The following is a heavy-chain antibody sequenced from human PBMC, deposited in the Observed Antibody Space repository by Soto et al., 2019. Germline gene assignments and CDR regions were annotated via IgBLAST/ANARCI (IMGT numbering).Heavy chain of an antibody. CDR1: GFTFSSYG. CDR3: AKVTGTASIPYDSSGYYNYYFDY. Sequence: PGGSLRLSCAASGFTFSSYGMHWVRQAPGKGLEWVAVISYDGSNKYYADSVKGRFTISRDNSKNTLYLQMNSLRAEDTAVYYCAKVTGTASIPYDSSGYYNYYFDYWGQGTLVTVSS. D-gene: IGHD3-22*01. J-gene: IGHJ4*02. CDR2: ISYDGSNK. V-gene: IGHV3-30*18.